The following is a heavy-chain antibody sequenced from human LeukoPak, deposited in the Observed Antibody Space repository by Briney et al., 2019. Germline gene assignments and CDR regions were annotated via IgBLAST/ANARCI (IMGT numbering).Heavy chain of an antibody. Sequence: SETLPLTCTVSGGSISSGGYYWSWIRRHPGKGLEWIGYIYYSGSTYYNPSLKSRVTISVDTSKNQFSLKLSSVTAADTAVYYCARSSSGYYNFDYWGQGTLVTVSS. CDR3: ARSSSGYYNFDY. D-gene: IGHD3-22*01. CDR1: GGSISSGGYY. CDR2: IYYSGST. V-gene: IGHV4-31*03. J-gene: IGHJ4*02.